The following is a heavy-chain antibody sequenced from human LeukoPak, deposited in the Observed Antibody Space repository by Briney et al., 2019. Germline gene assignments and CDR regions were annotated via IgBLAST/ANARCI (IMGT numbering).Heavy chain of an antibody. J-gene: IGHJ6*03. V-gene: IGHV3-21*01. D-gene: IGHD2-2*01. CDR3: ARGLNYCSSTSCPMDV. CDR2: ISSSSSYI. CDR1: GFTFSSYS. Sequence: GGSLRLSCAASGFTFSSYSMNWVRQAPGKGLEWVSSISSSSSYIYYADSVKGRFTISRDNAKNSLYLQMNSLRAEDTAVYYCARGLNYCSSTSCPMDVWGKGTTVTVSS.